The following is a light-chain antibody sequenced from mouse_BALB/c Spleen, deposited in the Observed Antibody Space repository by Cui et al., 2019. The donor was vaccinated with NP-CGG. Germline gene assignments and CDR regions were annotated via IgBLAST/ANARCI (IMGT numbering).Light chain of an antibody. CDR3: ALWYSNHWV. Sequence: QAVVTQEAVLTTSPGETVTLTCRSSTGAVTTSNYANWVQEKPDHLFTGLIGGTNNRAPSVPARFSGSLIGDKVALTITGAQTEDEAIYFCALWYSNHWVFGGGTKLTVL. J-gene: IGLJ1*01. V-gene: IGLV1*01. CDR2: GTN. CDR1: TGAVTTSNY.